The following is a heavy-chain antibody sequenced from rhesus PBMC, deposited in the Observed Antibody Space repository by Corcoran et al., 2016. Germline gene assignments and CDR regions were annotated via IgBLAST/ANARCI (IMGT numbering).Heavy chain of an antibody. CDR3: ARTLGNYFDL. Sequence: QLQLQESGPGLVKPSETLSLTCGVSGGPISSTYWTLIRQAPEKGLEWIWYIYGSGTTKYNPSLKSRVTLSVDTSKNQLSLKLRSVTAADTAVYYCARTLGNYFDLWGQGVLVTVSS. V-gene: IGHV4-169*01. D-gene: IGHD5-24*01. CDR1: GGPISSTY. J-gene: IGHJ4*01. CDR2: IYGSGTT.